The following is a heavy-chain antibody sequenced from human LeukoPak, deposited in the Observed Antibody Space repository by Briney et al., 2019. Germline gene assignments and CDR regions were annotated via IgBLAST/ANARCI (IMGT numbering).Heavy chain of an antibody. CDR3: ARVWSPNSGSFFSY. D-gene: IGHD3-10*01. CDR1: GYTFNGYY. V-gene: IGHV1-2*02. CDR2: IQPNSGGA. Sequence: AAVKVLCKVSGYTFNGYYIHWARQASGQGLEWMRWIQPNSGGATYAQKFQGRVTVTRDTSISTACLELSSLSSDDTAVYYCARVWSPNSGSFFSYWGQGTLVTLHS. J-gene: IGHJ4*02.